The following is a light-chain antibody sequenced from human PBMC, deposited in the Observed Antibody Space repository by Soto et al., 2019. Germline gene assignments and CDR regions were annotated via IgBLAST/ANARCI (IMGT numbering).Light chain of an antibody. CDR3: EQYGSSPRT. J-gene: IGKJ1*01. V-gene: IGKV3-20*01. CDR1: QSVTRNQ. Sequence: IVLTQSPATLSLSPGERATLSCRASQSVTRNQLAWFQQKPGQAPRLLIYGASNRATGTPDRFSGSGSGIDFTLTISRLEPEDFAVYYCEQYGSSPRTFGQGTKVDTK. CDR2: GAS.